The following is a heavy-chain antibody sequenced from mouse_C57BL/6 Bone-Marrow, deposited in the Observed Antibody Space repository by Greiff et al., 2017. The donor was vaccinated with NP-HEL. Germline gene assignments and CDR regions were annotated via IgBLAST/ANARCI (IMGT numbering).Heavy chain of an antibody. Sequence: QVQLQQPGAELVMPGASVKLSCKASGYTFTSYWMHWVKQRPGQGLEWIGEIDPSDSYTNYNQKFKGKSTLTVDKSSSTAYMQLSSLTSEDSAVYYCARMEFITPCFDYWGQGTTLTVSS. CDR1: GYTFTSYW. J-gene: IGHJ2*01. CDR3: ARMEFITPCFDY. CDR2: IDPSDSYT. D-gene: IGHD1-1*01. V-gene: IGHV1-69*01.